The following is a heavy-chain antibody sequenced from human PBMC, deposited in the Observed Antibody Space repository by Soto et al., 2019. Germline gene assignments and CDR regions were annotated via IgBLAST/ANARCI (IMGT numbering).Heavy chain of an antibody. CDR2: IIPIFGTA. J-gene: IGHJ5*02. CDR1: GGTFSSYA. CDR3: ARHRRAPPLLTWFLL. D-gene: IGHD2-21*01. V-gene: IGHV1-69*13. Sequence: SVKVSCKASGGTFSSYAISWVRQAPGQGLEWMGGIIPIFGTANYAQKFQGRVTITADESTSTAYMELSSLRSEDTAVYYCARHRRAPPLLTWFLLWCPGTLLT.